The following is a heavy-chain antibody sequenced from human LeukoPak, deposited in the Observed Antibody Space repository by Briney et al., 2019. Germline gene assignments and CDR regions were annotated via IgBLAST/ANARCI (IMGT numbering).Heavy chain of an antibody. CDR3: AKIDVRGYMYGFDY. J-gene: IGHJ4*02. V-gene: IGHV3-23*01. Sequence: PGGTLRLSCAASGFTFSSYGMSWVRQAPGKGLGWVSAISGSGGSTFYADSVKGRFTISRDNSKNTLYLQMNSLRAEDTAIYYCAKIDVRGYMYGFDYWGQGTLVTVSS. D-gene: IGHD5-18*01. CDR1: GFTFSSYG. CDR2: ISGSGGST.